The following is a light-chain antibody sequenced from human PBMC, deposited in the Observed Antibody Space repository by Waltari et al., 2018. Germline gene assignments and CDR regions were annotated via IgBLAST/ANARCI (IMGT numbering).Light chain of an antibody. CDR1: SSDVGGDKY. CDR3: SSYTGRNSWV. J-gene: IGLJ3*02. CDR2: DIS. V-gene: IGLV2-14*01. Sequence: QSPLTQPASVSGSPGQSITISCPGTSSDVGGDKYVSWYKQHPGKAPELMIFDISKRPSGVSHRFSASASGDTASLTISGLQADYEGDYYCSSYTGRNSWVFGGGTKLTVL.